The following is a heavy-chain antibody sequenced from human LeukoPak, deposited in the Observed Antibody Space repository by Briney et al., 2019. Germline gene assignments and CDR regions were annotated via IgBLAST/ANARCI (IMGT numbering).Heavy chain of an antibody. Sequence: GASVKVSCKASGYTFTSHDINWVRQATGQGLEWMGWMNPNSGNTGYAQKFQGRVTMTRNTSISTAYMELSSLRSEDTAVYYCARAETDSSGYYYNYWGQGTLVTVSS. V-gene: IGHV1-8*01. D-gene: IGHD3-22*01. CDR2: MNPNSGNT. CDR3: ARAETDSSGYYYNY. CDR1: GYTFTSHD. J-gene: IGHJ4*02.